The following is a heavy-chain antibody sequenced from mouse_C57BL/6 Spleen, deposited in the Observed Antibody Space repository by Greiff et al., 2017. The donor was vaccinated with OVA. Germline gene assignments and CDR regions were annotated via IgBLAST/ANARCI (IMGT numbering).Heavy chain of an antibody. CDR2: ISSGGSYT. CDR3: ARDEAYYGSSSWFAY. J-gene: IGHJ3*01. D-gene: IGHD1-1*01. CDR1: GFTFSSYG. V-gene: IGHV5-6*01. Sequence: EVQLVESGGDLVKPGGSLKLSCAASGFTFSSYGMSWVRQTPDKRLEWVATISSGGSYTYYPDSVKGRFTISRDNAKNTLYLQMSSLKSEDTAMYYCARDEAYYGSSSWFAYWGQGTLVTVSA.